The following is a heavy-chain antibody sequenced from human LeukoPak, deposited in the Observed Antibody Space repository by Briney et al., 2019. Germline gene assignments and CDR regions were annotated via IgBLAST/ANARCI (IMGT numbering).Heavy chain of an antibody. Sequence: ASVKVSCKASGYVFTSYEMNWVRQAPGQGLEWMGWINTTTGNPTYAQGFTGRFVFSLDTSVSTTYLQISSLKAEDTAVYYCARTVLGATGYFDNWGQGTLVTVSS. CDR3: ARTVLGATGYFDN. CDR1: GYVFTSYE. V-gene: IGHV7-4-1*02. D-gene: IGHD1-26*01. CDR2: INTTTGNP. J-gene: IGHJ4*02.